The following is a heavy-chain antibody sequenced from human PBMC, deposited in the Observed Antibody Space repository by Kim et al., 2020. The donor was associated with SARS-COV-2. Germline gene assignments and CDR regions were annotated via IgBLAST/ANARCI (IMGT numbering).Heavy chain of an antibody. J-gene: IGHJ6*02. CDR2: ISYDGNNK. Sequence: GGSLRLSCAASAFTFSSYGMHWVRQAPGKGLEWVAVISYDGNNKYYADSVKGRFTISRDNSKNTLYLQMNSLRAEDTAVYYCAKDRQYCSSTRCYVGGYYYFDIDVWGQGTTVTVAS. D-gene: IGHD2-2*01. CDR1: AFTFSSYG. V-gene: IGHV3-30*18. CDR3: AKDRQYCSSTRCYVGGYYYFDIDV.